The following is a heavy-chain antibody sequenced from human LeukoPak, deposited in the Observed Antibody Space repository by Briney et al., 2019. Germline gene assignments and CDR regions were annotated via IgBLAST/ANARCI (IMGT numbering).Heavy chain of an antibody. CDR1: GFTFSNYA. V-gene: IGHV3-23*01. J-gene: IGHJ4*02. CDR2: VSGSGDTT. Sequence: GGSLRLSCAASGFTFSNYAMSWVRQAPGEGLEWVSGVSGSGDTTYYADSVKGRFTVSRDNSKNTLYLQMSSLRAEDTALYYCSKGNIAASATSLHFDYWGQGTLVTVSS. D-gene: IGHD6-6*01. CDR3: SKGNIAASATSLHFDY.